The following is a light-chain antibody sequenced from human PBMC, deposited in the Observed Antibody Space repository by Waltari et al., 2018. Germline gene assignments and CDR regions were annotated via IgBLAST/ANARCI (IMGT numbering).Light chain of an antibody. Sequence: QSVLTQPPSASGTPGQRVTIPCSGSSSTIGSNPVNWYQQLPGTAPKPPIYSNNQRPSGVPDRFSGSKSGTSASLAISGLQSEDEADYYCAAWDDSLNGPVFGGGTKLTVL. CDR2: SNN. V-gene: IGLV1-44*01. CDR1: SSTIGSNP. CDR3: AAWDDSLNGPV. J-gene: IGLJ3*02.